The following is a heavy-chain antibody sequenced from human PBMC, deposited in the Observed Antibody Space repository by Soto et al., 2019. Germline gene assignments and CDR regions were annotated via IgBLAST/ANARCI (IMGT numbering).Heavy chain of an antibody. CDR1: GFTFSDHY. J-gene: IGHJ6*03. CDR2: SRNKANSYTT. V-gene: IGHV3-72*01. CDR3: ARNSDGSGSYNYYMDV. Sequence: EVQLVESGGGLVQPGGSLRLSCAASGFTFSDHYMDWVRQAPGKGLEWVGRSRNKANSYTTVYAASVKGRFTISRDDSKNSLYLQMNSLKTEDTAVYYCARNSDGSGSYNYYMDVWGKGTTVTVSS. D-gene: IGHD3-10*01.